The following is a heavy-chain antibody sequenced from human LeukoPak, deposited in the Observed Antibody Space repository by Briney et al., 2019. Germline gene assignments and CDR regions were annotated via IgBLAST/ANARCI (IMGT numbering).Heavy chain of an antibody. J-gene: IGHJ4*02. Sequence: GGSLRLSCAASGFTFSSYSMNWVRQAPGKGLEWVSSISSSSSYIYYADSVKGRFTTSRDNAKNSLYLQINSLRAEDTALYYCARGTQTYYYDSSGYYFDYWGQGTLVTVSS. CDR1: GFTFSSYS. V-gene: IGHV3-21*04. CDR3: ARGTQTYYYDSSGYYFDY. CDR2: ISSSSSYI. D-gene: IGHD3-22*01.